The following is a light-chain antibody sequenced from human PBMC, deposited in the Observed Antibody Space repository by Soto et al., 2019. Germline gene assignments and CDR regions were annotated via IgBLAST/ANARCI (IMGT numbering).Light chain of an antibody. CDR1: QTASNY. Sequence: DTQMTQSPSYLSVSVGDRISITCRASQTASNYVNWYQQKPGKAPTLLISATTTLQSGVPSRFRGSGSGTDFPLTITSLQPEDFATYYCQQTYTTPRTFGQGTKVAIK. CDR3: QQTYTTPRT. J-gene: IGKJ1*01. CDR2: ATT. V-gene: IGKV1-39*01.